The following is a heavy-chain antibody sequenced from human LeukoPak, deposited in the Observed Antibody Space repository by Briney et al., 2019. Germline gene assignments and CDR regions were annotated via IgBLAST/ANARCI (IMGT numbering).Heavy chain of an antibody. CDR1: EFPFNGYW. CDR3: ARDRPTYYDILTGYYTLSGVDY. D-gene: IGHD3-9*01. CDR2: INQDGTEK. Sequence: GGSLRLSCAAYEFPFNGYWMSWVRQAPGKGLECVANINQDGTEKYYVDSVRGRFTISRDNAKNSLYLQMNSLRAEDTAVYYCARDRPTYYDILTGYYTLSGVDYWGQGTLVTVSS. J-gene: IGHJ4*02. V-gene: IGHV3-7*01.